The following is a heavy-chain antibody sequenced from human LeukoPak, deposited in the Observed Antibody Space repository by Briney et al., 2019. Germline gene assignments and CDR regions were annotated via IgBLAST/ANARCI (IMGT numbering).Heavy chain of an antibody. CDR1: GFTSSSYA. V-gene: IGHV3-30-3*01. CDR2: ISYDGSNK. J-gene: IGHJ4*02. D-gene: IGHD6-6*01. Sequence: GGSLRLSCAASGFTSSSYAMHWVRQAPGKGLEWVAVISYDGSNKYYADSVKGRFTISRDNSKNTLYLQMNSLRAEDTAVYYCAKDHYSSSSGLDYWGQGTLVTVSS. CDR3: AKDHYSSSSGLDY.